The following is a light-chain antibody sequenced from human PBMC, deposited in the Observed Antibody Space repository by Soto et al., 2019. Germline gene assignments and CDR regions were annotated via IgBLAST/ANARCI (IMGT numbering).Light chain of an antibody. CDR3: LSFDSSLSVV. V-gene: IGLV1-40*01. CDR1: SSNFGAGYD. J-gene: IGLJ2*01. Sequence: QSVLTQPPSVSGPQGRRAPISCIGGSSNFGAGYDVHWYQQLPGRAPKPLIYGNTNRPSGVPDRFSGSKSGTSASLAITGLQAEDEADYYCLSFDSSLSVVFGGGTKLTVL. CDR2: GNT.